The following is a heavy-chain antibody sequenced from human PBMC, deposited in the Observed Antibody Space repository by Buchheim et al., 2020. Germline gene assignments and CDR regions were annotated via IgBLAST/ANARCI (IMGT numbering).Heavy chain of an antibody. V-gene: IGHV1-69*06. J-gene: IGHJ5*02. CDR3: ARDLGYYYESSGSWGSLYWFDP. CDR2: IIPIFGTA. D-gene: IGHD3-22*01. CDR1: GGTFSSYA. Sequence: QVQLVQSGAGVKKPGSSVKVSCKASGGTFSSYAISWVRQAPGQGLEWMGGIIPIFGTANYAKKFQGRVTITADKSTSTAYMELSSLRSEDTSVYYCARDLGYYYESSGSWGSLYWFDPWGQGTL.